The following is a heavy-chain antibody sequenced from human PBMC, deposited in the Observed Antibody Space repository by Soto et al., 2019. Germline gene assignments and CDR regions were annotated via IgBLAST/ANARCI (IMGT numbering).Heavy chain of an antibody. J-gene: IGHJ5*02. CDR2: INPSGGST. Sequence: XSVKVSCKASGYTFTSYYMHWVRQAPGQGLEWMGIINPSGGSTSYAQKFQGRVTMTRDTSTSTVYMELSSLRSEDTAVYYCARGTGIEAAGRSDWFDPWGQGTLVTVSS. CDR1: GYTFTSYY. D-gene: IGHD6-13*01. CDR3: ARGTGIEAAGRSDWFDP. V-gene: IGHV1-46*01.